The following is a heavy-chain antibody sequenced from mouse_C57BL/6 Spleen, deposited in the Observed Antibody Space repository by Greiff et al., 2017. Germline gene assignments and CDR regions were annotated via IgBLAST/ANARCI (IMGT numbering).Heavy chain of an antibody. CDR2: IHPNSGST. V-gene: IGHV1-64*01. CDR3: ARRGPSIVYFDY. Sequence: QVQLQQPGAELVKPGASVKLSCKASGYTFTSYWMHWVKQRPGQGLEWIGMIHPNSGSTNYNEKFKSKATLTVDKSSSTAYMQLSSLTSEDSAVYYGARRGPSIVYFDYWGQGTTLTVSS. J-gene: IGHJ2*01. CDR1: GYTFTSYW.